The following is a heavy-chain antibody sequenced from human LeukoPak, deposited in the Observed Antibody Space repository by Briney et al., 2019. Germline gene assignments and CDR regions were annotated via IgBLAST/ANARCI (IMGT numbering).Heavy chain of an antibody. J-gene: IGHJ5*02. CDR3: ARATTVVRGLFDP. CDR2: MNESGRS. V-gene: IGHV4-34*01. D-gene: IGHD4-23*01. Sequence: SETLSLTCAVYGGSFSGYDWSWIRQPPGKGLEWIGEMNESGRSNYNPSLKSRVTISVDTSKNQFSLKLSSVTAADTAVYYCARATTVVRGLFDPWGQRTLVTVSS. CDR1: GGSFSGYD.